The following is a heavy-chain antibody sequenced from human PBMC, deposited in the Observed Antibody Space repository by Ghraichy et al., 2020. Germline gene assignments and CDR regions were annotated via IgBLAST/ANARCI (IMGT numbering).Heavy chain of an antibody. CDR3: AKDITPSRGRLLWFTKGMDV. Sequence: GGSLRLSCAASGFTFDDYAMHWVRQVPGKGLEWVSGISWNSGHIVYADSVKGRFTISRDNAKDSLYLQMNSPRAEDTALYYCAKDITPSRGRLLWFTKGMDVWGQGTAVTVSS. D-gene: IGHD3-10*01. V-gene: IGHV3-9*01. CDR2: ISWNSGHI. CDR1: GFTFDDYA. J-gene: IGHJ6*02.